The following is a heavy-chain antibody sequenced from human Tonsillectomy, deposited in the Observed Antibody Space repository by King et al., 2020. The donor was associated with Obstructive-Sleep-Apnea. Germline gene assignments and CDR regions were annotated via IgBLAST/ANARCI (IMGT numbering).Heavy chain of an antibody. V-gene: IGHV4-4*02. CDR2: IYHSGST. CDR3: ARVPGGCSSTSCYQDY. D-gene: IGHD2-2*01. CDR1: GVSISSGNW. J-gene: IGHJ4*02. Sequence: VQLQESGPGLVKPSGTLSLTCAVSGVSISSGNWWTWVRQPPGKGLEWIGEIYHSGSTNYNPSLKSRVTISVDKSKNQFSLKLSPVTAADTALYYCARVPGGCSSTSCYQDYWGQGTLVTVSS.